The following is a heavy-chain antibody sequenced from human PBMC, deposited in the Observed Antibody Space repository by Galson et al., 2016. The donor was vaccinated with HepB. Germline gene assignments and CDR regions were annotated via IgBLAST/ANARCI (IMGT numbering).Heavy chain of an antibody. Sequence: CAISGDSVSSNSAAWTWIRQSPSRGLEWLGRTYYRSKWYNDYAVSVKSRTTINPDTSKNQFSLQLNSVTPEDTAVYYCARDNLGSHWDLDYWGQGTLVTVSS. V-gene: IGHV6-1*01. CDR1: GDSVSSNSAA. CDR3: ARDNLGSHWDLDY. D-gene: IGHD7-27*01. J-gene: IGHJ4*02. CDR2: TYYRSKWYN.